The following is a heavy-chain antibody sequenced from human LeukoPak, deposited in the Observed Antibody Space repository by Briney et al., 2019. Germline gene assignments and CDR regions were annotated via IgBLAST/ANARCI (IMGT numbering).Heavy chain of an antibody. CDR1: GGSISSGNW. CDR3: ARDVHIYGNAFGV. J-gene: IGHJ3*01. V-gene: IGHV4-4*02. CDR2: IYHSGST. Sequence: SETLSLTCAVSGGSISSGNWWSWVRQPPGKGLEWIGEIYHSGSTYYNPSLKNRITISVDTSTNQFSLKLSSVTASDTAMYYCARDVHIYGNAFGVWGQGTMVTVSS. D-gene: IGHD1-1*01.